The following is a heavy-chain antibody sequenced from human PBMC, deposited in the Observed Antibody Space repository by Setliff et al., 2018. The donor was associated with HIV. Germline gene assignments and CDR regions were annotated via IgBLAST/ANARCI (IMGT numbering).Heavy chain of an antibody. Sequence: ASVKVSCKASGYTFTGYAINWVRQTPGQGLEWMGIINPSGGSTTYAQKFQGRVTMTRDTSASTVYMELSSLRSEDTAVYYCAREARYQDRYYYYMDVWGKGTTVTVSS. D-gene: IGHD1-20*01. J-gene: IGHJ6*03. CDR1: GYTFTGYA. CDR2: INPSGGST. CDR3: AREARYQDRYYYYMDV. V-gene: IGHV1-46*03.